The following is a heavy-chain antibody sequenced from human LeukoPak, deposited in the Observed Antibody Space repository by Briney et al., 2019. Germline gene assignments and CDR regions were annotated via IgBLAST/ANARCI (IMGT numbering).Heavy chain of an antibody. CDR1: GGSISTYY. CDR2: IYYTGST. D-gene: IGHD6-19*01. J-gene: IGHJ4*02. V-gene: IGHV4-59*01. Sequence: SETLSLTCTVSGGSISTYYWSWIRQPPGEGLEYIAYIYYTGSTDYNPSLKSRVSISVDTSKNQFSLELNPVTAADTAVYYCARGRYSGGWYDYWGQGTLVTVSS. CDR3: ARGRYSGGWYDY.